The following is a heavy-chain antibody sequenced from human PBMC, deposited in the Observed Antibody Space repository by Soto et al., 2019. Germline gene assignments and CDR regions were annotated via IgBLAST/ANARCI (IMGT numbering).Heavy chain of an antibody. V-gene: IGHV4-34*01. Sequence: SETLSLTWAVYGGSFSGYYWSWIRQPPGKGLEWIGEINHSGSTNYNPSLKSRVTISVDTSKNQFSLKLSSVTAADTAVYYCARGRIAVAGPWGQGTLVTVSS. D-gene: IGHD6-19*01. CDR2: INHSGST. J-gene: IGHJ5*02. CDR3: ARGRIAVAGP. CDR1: GGSFSGYY.